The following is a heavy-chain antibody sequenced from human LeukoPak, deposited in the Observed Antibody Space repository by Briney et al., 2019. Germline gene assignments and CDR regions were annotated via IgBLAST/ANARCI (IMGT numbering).Heavy chain of an antibody. CDR3: ARVYSAWGVSRYFDY. Sequence: ASVKVSCKASGYTFTSYGISWVRQAPGQGLEWMGWISAYNGNTNYAQKFQGRVTMTTDTSTSTAYMELRSLRSDDTAVYYCARVYSAWGVSRYFDYWGQGTLVTVSS. V-gene: IGHV1-18*01. J-gene: IGHJ4*02. D-gene: IGHD3-10*01. CDR1: GYTFTSYG. CDR2: ISAYNGNT.